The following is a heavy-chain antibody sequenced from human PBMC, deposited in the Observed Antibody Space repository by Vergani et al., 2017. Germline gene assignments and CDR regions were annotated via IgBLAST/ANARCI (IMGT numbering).Heavy chain of an antibody. CDR2: INPNSGGT. V-gene: IGHV1-2*04. J-gene: IGHJ4*02. D-gene: IGHD2-15*01. Sequence: QVQLVQSGAEVKKPGASVKVSCKASGYTFTGYYMHWVRQAPGQGLEWMGWINPNSGGTTYAQKFQGWVTMTRDTSISTAYMELSRLRSDDTAVYYCARGGDIVVVVAATLVDYWGQGTLVTVSS. CDR3: ARGGDIVVVVAATLVDY. CDR1: GYTFTGYY.